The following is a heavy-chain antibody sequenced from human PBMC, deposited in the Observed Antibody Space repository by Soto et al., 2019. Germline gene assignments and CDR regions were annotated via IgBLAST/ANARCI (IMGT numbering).Heavy chain of an antibody. CDR2: IYAAGSGK. CDR3: AKSLIPGDGHQDPCY. D-gene: IGHD3-10*01. CDR1: GFIFSNYA. Sequence: VQLLESGGGLVQPGGSLRLSCAASGFIFSNYAMFWFRQAPGKGLEWVSTIYAAGSGKYYAGSVKGRFTISRYNSKETLFRQRASLTGEDLSIYFRAKSLIPGDGHQDPCYWGQGNLVTPSS. J-gene: IGHJ4*02. V-gene: IGHV3-23*01.